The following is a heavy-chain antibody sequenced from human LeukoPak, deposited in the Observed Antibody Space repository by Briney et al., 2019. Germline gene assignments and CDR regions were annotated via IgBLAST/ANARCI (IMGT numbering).Heavy chain of an antibody. D-gene: IGHD2-15*01. V-gene: IGHV3-23*01. Sequence: PGGSLRLSCAASGFTFSTYAITWVRQGPGKGLEWVSAIRPDGDRTYYANSVRGRFTISRDNSKDTVYLQINGLRVEDTAVYYCAREQSCPRGWYTVDYWGQGTLVTVSS. CDR2: IRPDGDRT. CDR3: AREQSCPRGWYTVDY. CDR1: GFTFSTYA. J-gene: IGHJ4*02.